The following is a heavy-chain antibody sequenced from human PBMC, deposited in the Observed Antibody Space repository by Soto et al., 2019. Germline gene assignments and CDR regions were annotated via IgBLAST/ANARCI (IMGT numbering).Heavy chain of an antibody. J-gene: IGHJ3*02. CDR2: IYPGDSQI. CDR1: GYTFDTYW. V-gene: IGHV5-51*01. Sequence: PGESLKISCQGSGYTFDTYWIGWVRQMAGKGLEWMGIIYPGDSQIRYSPSFQGQVTISVDKSISTAYLQWSSLKASDSAMYYCARPKYSTGTGAFDIWGQGTMVTVSS. D-gene: IGHD6-25*01. CDR3: ARPKYSTGTGAFDI.